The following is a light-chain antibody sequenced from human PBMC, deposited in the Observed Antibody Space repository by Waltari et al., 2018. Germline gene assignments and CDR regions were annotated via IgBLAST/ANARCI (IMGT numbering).Light chain of an antibody. CDR3: QQYYSIALN. J-gene: IGKJ4*01. CDR1: QGISNS. CDR2: AAS. Sequence: DIQMTQSPSSLSASVGDRVTITCRASQGISNSLAWYQQKPGKAPKLLLYAASRLENGVPSRFSGGGAGTDYTLTISSLQTEDFATYYCQQYYSIALNFGGGTKVEIK. V-gene: IGKV1-NL1*01.